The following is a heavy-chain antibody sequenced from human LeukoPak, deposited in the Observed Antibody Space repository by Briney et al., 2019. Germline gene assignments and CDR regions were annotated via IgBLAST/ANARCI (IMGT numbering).Heavy chain of an antibody. CDR1: GGSISSYY. CDR2: IYTSWST. Sequence: PSETLSLTCTVSGGSISSYYWSWIRQPAGKGLEWIGRIYTSWSTNYNPSLKSRVTMSVDTSKNQFSLKLSSVTAADTAVYYCLGDCSSTSCYTYYYMDVWGKGTTVTVSS. D-gene: IGHD2-2*02. J-gene: IGHJ6*03. CDR3: LGDCSSTSCYTYYYMDV. V-gene: IGHV4-4*07.